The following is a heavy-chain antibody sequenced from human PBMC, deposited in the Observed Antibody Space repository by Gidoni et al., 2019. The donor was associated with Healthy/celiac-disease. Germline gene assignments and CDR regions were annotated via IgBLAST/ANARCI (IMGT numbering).Heavy chain of an antibody. D-gene: IGHD4-4*01. CDR1: GYTFTSYS. CDR3: ARGNDYSKPEPYYGMDV. V-gene: IGHV1-46*01. J-gene: IGHJ6*02. CDR2: INPSGGST. Sequence: QVQLVQSGAEVKKPEASVKVSCKASGYTFTSYSMHWVRQAPGHGLEWMGIINPSGGSTSYAQKFQGRVTMTRDTSTSTVYMELISLRSEDTAVYYCARGNDYSKPEPYYGMDVWGQGTTVTVSS.